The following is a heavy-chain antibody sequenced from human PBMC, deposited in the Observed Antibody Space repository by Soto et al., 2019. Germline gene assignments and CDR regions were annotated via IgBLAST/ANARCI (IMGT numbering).Heavy chain of an antibody. CDR3: ARDYLSSKLSLSYFDF. CDR1: GYSFISHY. D-gene: IGHD2-2*01. CDR2: INPSGGSA. J-gene: IGHJ4*02. V-gene: IGHV1-46*01. Sequence: QVQLVQSGAEVTRPGASVKVSCKASGYSFISHYIHWVRQAPGQGLEWMGFINPSGGSATLAQKFPGRVIMTRDTSTSTVYMELTILRSEDAAVYYCARDYLSSKLSLSYFDFWGQGTLVTVSS.